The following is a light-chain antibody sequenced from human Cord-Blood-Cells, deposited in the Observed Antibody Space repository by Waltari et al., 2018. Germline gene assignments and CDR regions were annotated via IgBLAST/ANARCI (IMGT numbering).Light chain of an antibody. CDR3: QQRSNWYS. CDR2: DAS. V-gene: IGKV3-11*01. Sequence: IVLTQSPATLPLSTGERATLSCRASQSVSSYLAWYQQKPGQAPRLLIYDASNRATGIPARFSGSGSGTDFTLTISSLEPEDFAVYYCQQRSNWYSFGQGTKLEIK. CDR1: QSVSSY. J-gene: IGKJ2*03.